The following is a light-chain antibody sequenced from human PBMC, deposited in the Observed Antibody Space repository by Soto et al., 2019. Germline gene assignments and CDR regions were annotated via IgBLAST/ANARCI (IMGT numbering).Light chain of an antibody. CDR3: QQYEKWPPSIT. V-gene: IGKV3-15*01. Sequence: EIVMTQSPATLSVSPGERVTLSCRASQSVSRFLAWYQQRPGQAPRLLNYDTSTRATGVPARFSGSGSGTEFSLTISSLQSEDFAVYYCQQYEKWPPSITFGQGTRLEIK. CDR1: QSVSRF. CDR2: DTS. J-gene: IGKJ5*01.